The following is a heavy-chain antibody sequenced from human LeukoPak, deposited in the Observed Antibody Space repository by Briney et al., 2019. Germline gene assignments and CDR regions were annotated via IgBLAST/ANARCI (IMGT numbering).Heavy chain of an antibody. Sequence: GGSLRLSCAASGFTFSSYSMNWVRQAPGKGLEWVSYISSSSSTIYYADSVKGRFTISRDNAKNSLYLQMNSLRAEDTAVYYCARDRGIVVVPAVPDFDLWGRGTLVTVSS. CDR2: ISSSSSTI. V-gene: IGHV3-48*01. J-gene: IGHJ2*01. D-gene: IGHD2-2*01. CDR1: GFTFSSYS. CDR3: ARDRGIVVVPAVPDFDL.